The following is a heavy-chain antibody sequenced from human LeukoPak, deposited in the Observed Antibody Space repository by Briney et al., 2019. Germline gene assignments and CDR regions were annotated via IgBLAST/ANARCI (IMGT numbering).Heavy chain of an antibody. CDR1: GGSFSGYY. CDR2: TNHSGST. CDR3: ARDPGIVGATTNY. J-gene: IGHJ4*02. Sequence: SETLSLTCAVYGGSFSGYYWSWIRQPPGKGLEWIGETNHSGSTNYNPSLKSRVTISVDTSKNQFSLKLSSVTAADTAVYYCARDPGIVGATTNYWGQGTLVTVSS. D-gene: IGHD1-26*01. V-gene: IGHV4-34*01.